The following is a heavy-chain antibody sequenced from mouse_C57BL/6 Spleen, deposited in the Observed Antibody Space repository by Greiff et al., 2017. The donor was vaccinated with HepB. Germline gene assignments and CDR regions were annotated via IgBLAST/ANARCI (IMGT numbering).Heavy chain of an antibody. CDR3: AREEIYYYGSGYFDV. D-gene: IGHD1-1*01. V-gene: IGHV5-16*01. CDR1: GFTFSDYY. Sequence: EVQLVESEGGLVQPGSSMKLSCTASGFTFSDYYMAWVRQVPEKGLEWVANINYDGSSTYYLDSLKSRFIISRDNAKNILYLQMSSLKSEDTATYYCAREEIYYYGSGYFDVWGTGTTVTVSS. CDR2: INYDGSST. J-gene: IGHJ1*03.